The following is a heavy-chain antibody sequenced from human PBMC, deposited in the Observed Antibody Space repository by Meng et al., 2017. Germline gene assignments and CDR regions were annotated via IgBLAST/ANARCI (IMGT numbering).Heavy chain of an antibody. J-gene: IGHJ4*02. Sequence: GGSLRLSCAASGFTFSSYAMSWVRQAPGKGLEWVSAISGSGGSTYYADSVKGRFTISRDNSKNTLYLQMNSLRAEDTAVYYCAKRHEDILTGYYPPFDYWGQGKRVNGAS. V-gene: IGHV3-23*01. D-gene: IGHD3-9*01. CDR3: AKRHEDILTGYYPPFDY. CDR1: GFTFSSYA. CDR2: ISGSGGST.